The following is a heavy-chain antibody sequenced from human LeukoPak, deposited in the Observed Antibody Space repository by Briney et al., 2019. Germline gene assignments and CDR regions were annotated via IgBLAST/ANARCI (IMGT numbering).Heavy chain of an antibody. Sequence: GGSLRLSCAASGFTFSSYAMSWVRQAPGKGLEWVSAISGSGGSTYYADSVKGRFTISRDNSKNTLYLQMNSLRAGDTAVYYCAKAQQLVLRYFDYWGQGTLVTVSS. CDR2: ISGSGGST. J-gene: IGHJ4*02. D-gene: IGHD6-13*01. V-gene: IGHV3-23*01. CDR1: GFTFSSYA. CDR3: AKAQQLVLRYFDY.